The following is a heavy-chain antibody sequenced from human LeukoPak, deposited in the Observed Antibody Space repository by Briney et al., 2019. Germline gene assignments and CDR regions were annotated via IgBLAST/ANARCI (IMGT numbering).Heavy chain of an antibody. Sequence: SETLSLTCTVSGGSMSPYHWGWIRQPPGKGLEWIGYIYYSGSTNYNPSLKSRVTISVDTSKNQFSLKLSSVTAADTAIYYCARAVSGRFDYWGQGTLVTVTS. D-gene: IGHD6-19*01. J-gene: IGHJ4*02. CDR1: GGSMSPYH. CDR2: IYYSGST. V-gene: IGHV4-59*08. CDR3: ARAVSGRFDY.